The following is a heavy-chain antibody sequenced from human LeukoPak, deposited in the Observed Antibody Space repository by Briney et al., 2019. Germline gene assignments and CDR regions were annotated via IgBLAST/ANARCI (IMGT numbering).Heavy chain of an antibody. D-gene: IGHD3-9*01. Sequence: PSETLSLTCAVYGGSFSGYYWSWIRQPPGKGLEWLGEINHSGSTNYNPSLKSRVTISVDTSKNQFSLKLSSVTAADTAVYYCAREADYDILTGSSWFDPWGQGTLVTVSS. CDR1: GGSFSGYY. CDR3: AREADYDILTGSSWFDP. CDR2: INHSGST. V-gene: IGHV4-34*01. J-gene: IGHJ5*02.